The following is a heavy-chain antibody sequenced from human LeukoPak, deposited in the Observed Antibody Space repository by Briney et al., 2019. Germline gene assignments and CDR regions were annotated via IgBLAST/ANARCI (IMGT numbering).Heavy chain of an antibody. Sequence: GGSLRLSCAASGLTVSNSYMSWVRQAPGKGLEWVSVIYSVGDTYYADSVKGRFTISRDSSKNTLYLQMNSLRPEDTAVYYCARSSDYGDYLFDYWGQGTLVTVSS. V-gene: IGHV3-66*01. D-gene: IGHD4-17*01. CDR2: IYSVGDT. J-gene: IGHJ4*02. CDR3: ARSSDYGDYLFDY. CDR1: GLTVSNSY.